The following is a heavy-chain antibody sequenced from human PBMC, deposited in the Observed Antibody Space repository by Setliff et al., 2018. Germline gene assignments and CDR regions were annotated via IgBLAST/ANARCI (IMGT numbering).Heavy chain of an antibody. D-gene: IGHD1-7*01. Sequence: PSETLSLTCAVSGYSISSGYYWGWIRQPRGKGLEWIGSIYHSGSTYYNPSLKSRVTISVDTSKNQFSLKLSSVTAADTAVYYCASVRGLELFDYWGQGTLVTVSS. CDR1: GYSISSGYY. V-gene: IGHV4-38-2*01. J-gene: IGHJ4*02. CDR2: IYHSGST. CDR3: ASVRGLELFDY.